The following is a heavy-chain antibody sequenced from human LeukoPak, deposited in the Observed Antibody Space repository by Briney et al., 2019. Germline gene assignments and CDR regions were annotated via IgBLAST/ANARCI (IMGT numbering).Heavy chain of an antibody. CDR3: ARLRGYTYGNPGY. J-gene: IGHJ4*02. V-gene: IGHV4-61*02. Sequence: PSQTLSLTCTVSGGSISSGSYYWSWIRQPAGKGLEWIGRIYTSGSTNYNPSLKSRVTISVDTSKNQFSLKPSSVTAADTAVYYCARLRGYTYGNPGYWGQGSLVTVSS. D-gene: IGHD5-18*01. CDR1: GGSISSGSYY. CDR2: IYTSGST.